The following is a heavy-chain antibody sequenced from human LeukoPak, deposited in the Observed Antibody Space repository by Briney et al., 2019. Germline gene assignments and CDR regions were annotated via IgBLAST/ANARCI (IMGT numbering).Heavy chain of an antibody. CDR3: ARDPVRFLEWSSGFDY. V-gene: IGHV1-8*01. D-gene: IGHD3-3*01. J-gene: IGHJ4*02. CDR2: MQPNTGKT. CDR1: GYTFTSYD. Sequence: GASVNVSCKASGYTFTSYDIIWVRQATGQGLEWRGWMQPNTGKTGYAQNFQGRVTMTSNTSISTAYMEVSSLRSDDTAVYYCARDPVRFLEWSSGFDYWGQGTLVTVSS.